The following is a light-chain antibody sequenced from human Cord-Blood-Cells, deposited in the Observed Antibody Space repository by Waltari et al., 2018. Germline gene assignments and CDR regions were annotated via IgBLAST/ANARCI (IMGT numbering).Light chain of an antibody. CDR2: EGS. Sequence: QSALTQPASVSGSPGQSLTISCTGTSSDVGSYNLVSCYPQHPGKTPKLRIYEGSKRPAGVSNIFSGSKTGNAVSLTISGLQAEDEADYYFCSFAGSSTWVFGGGTKRTVL. CDR1: SSDVGSYNL. J-gene: IGLJ3*02. CDR3: CSFAGSSTWV. V-gene: IGLV2-23*01.